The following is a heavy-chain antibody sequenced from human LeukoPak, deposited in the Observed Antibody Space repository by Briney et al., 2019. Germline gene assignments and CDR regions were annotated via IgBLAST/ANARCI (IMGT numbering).Heavy chain of an antibody. D-gene: IGHD3-22*01. J-gene: IGHJ4*02. CDR1: GFTFSSYS. CDR2: INWNGGST. CDR3: ARFYDSSGPNFDY. V-gene: IGHV3-20*04. Sequence: PGGSLRLSCAASGFTFSSYSMNWVRQAPGKGLEWVSGINWNGGSTGYADSVKGRFTISRDNAKNSLYLQMNSLRAEDTALYYCARFYDSSGPNFDYWGQGTLVTVSS.